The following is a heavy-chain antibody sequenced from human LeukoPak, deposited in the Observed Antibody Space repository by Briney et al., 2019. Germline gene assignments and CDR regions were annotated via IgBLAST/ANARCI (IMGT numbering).Heavy chain of an antibody. CDR1: GFTFDDYA. D-gene: IGHD3-10*01. J-gene: IGHJ4*02. V-gene: IGHV3-43D*03. Sequence: PGGSLRLSCAASGFTFDDYAMHWVRQAPGKGLEWVSLISWDGGSTYYADSVKGRFTISRDNSKNSLYLQMNSLRAEDTALYYCAKDRGRGYYYGSGSYDYWGQGTLVTVSS. CDR3: AKDRGRGYYYGSGSYDY. CDR2: ISWDGGST.